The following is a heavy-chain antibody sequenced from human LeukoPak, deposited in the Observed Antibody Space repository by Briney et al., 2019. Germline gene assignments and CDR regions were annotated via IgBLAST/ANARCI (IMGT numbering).Heavy chain of an antibody. CDR2: INHSGST. Sequence: PSETLSLTCAVYGGSFSGYYWSWIRQPPGKGLGWIGEINHSGSTNYNPSLKSRVTISVDTSKNQFSLKLSSVTAADTAVYYCARGGYDFWSGYYRPFDYWGQGTLVTVSS. D-gene: IGHD3-3*01. V-gene: IGHV4-34*01. CDR3: ARGGYDFWSGYYRPFDY. CDR1: GGSFSGYY. J-gene: IGHJ4*02.